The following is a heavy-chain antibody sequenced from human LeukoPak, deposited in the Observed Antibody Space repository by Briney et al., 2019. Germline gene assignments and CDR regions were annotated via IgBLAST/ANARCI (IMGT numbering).Heavy chain of an antibody. CDR1: GDSISGNHY. CDR2: IFTSGNS. CDR3: ARGLRLGEFPRPYGMDV. Sequence: SETLSLTCTVSGDSISGNHYWNWIRQPPGKGLEWIGRIFTSGNSNYNPSLTSRVTISLDTSKDQFSLKLSSVTAADTAVYYCARGLRLGEFPRPYGMDVWGQGTTVTVSS. D-gene: IGHD3-10*01. V-gene: IGHV4-4*07. J-gene: IGHJ6*02.